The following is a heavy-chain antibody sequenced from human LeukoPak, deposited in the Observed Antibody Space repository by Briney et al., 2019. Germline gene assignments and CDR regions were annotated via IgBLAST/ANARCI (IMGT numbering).Heavy chain of an antibody. V-gene: IGHV1-69*01. CDR2: IIPIFGTA. CDR3: AREIMITFGGVIPTPY. CDR1: GGTFSSYA. D-gene: IGHD3-16*02. J-gene: IGHJ4*02. Sequence: SVKVSCKASGGTFSSYAISWVRQAPGQGLEWMGGIIPIFGTANYAQKFQGRVTITADESTSTAYMELSSLRSEDTAVYYCAREIMITFGGVIPTPYWGQGTLVTVSS.